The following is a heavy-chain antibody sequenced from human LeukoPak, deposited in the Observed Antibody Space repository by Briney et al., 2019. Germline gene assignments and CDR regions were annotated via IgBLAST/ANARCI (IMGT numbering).Heavy chain of an antibody. Sequence: PSETLSLTCTVSGGSISSSSYYWGWVRQPPGKGLEWIGSIYYSGSTYYNPSLKSRVTISVDTSKNQFSLKVTSVTAADTAVYYCARDKIDVSGLEYWGQGTLVTVSS. CDR1: GGSISSSSYY. D-gene: IGHD6-19*01. V-gene: IGHV4-39*07. CDR2: IYYSGST. CDR3: ARDKIDVSGLEY. J-gene: IGHJ4*02.